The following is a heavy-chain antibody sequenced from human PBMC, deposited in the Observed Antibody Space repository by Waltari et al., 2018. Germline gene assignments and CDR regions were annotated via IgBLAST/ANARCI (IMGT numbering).Heavy chain of an antibody. Sequence: EVQLVQSGAEVKKPGATVKISCKASGYTFTDYYMHWVQQAPGKGLEWMGRVDPEDGETIDAEKFQGRVTITADTSTDTAYMELSSLRSEDTAVYYCATVPYIVATTRDYYYDSSGSGYWGQGTLVTVSS. D-gene: IGHD3-22*01. V-gene: IGHV1-69-2*01. J-gene: IGHJ4*02. CDR2: VDPEDGET. CDR1: GYTFTDYY. CDR3: ATVPYIVATTRDYYYDSSGSGY.